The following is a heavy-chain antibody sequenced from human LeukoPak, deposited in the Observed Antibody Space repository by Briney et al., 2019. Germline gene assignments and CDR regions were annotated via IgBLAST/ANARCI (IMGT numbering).Heavy chain of an antibody. CDR3: ARHVVNLAVPGAPSWIDP. J-gene: IGHJ5*02. V-gene: IGHV5-51*01. Sequence: GESLKISCKASGYRFTNYWIVWVRQRPGKGLEYMGFIYPGGSDLRYSPSFQGQVTISVDKSITTAYLQWSSLKASDTAMYYCARHVVNLAVPGAPSWIDPWGQGTQVTVSS. D-gene: IGHD6-19*01. CDR2: IYPGGSDL. CDR1: GYRFTNYW.